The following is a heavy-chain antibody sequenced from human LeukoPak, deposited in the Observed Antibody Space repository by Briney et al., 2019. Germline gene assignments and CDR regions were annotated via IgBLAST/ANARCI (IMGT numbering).Heavy chain of an antibody. J-gene: IGHJ3*02. V-gene: IGHV3-33*01. Sequence: GRSLRLSCAASGFTFSSYGMHWVRQAPGKGLEWVAVIWYDGSNKYYADSVKGRFTISRDNAKNSLYLQMNSLRAEDTAVYYCARGYTGDRDAFDIWGQGTMVTVSS. CDR1: GFTFSSYG. CDR3: ARGYTGDRDAFDI. D-gene: IGHD7-27*01. CDR2: IWYDGSNK.